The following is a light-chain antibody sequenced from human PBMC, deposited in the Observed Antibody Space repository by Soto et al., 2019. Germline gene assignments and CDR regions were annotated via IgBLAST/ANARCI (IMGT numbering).Light chain of an antibody. V-gene: IGKV3-11*01. Sequence: EIVLTQSPGTLSLSPGERATLSCRASQSFSSYLAWYQQKPGQAPRLLIYDASNRATGIPARFSGSGSGTDFTLTISSLEPEDFAVYYCQQRSNWPPEVTFGGGTKVDIK. CDR2: DAS. CDR3: QQRSNWPPEVT. CDR1: QSFSSY. J-gene: IGKJ4*01.